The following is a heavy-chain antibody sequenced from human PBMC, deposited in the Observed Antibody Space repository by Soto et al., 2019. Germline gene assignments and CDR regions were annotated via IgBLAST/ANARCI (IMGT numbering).Heavy chain of an antibody. J-gene: IGHJ4*02. Sequence: EVQLVESGGGLVQPGGSLRLSCAASGFTFSSYSMNWVRQAPGKGLERVTYISSSSSTIYYADSVKGRFTISRDNAMNTLDLHTNTLRAEDTHVYYCAGGAYYYDSSGLSYWGQGTLVTVSS. CDR3: AGGAYYYDSSGLSY. CDR1: GFTFSSYS. V-gene: IGHV3-48*01. D-gene: IGHD3-22*01. CDR2: ISSSSSTI.